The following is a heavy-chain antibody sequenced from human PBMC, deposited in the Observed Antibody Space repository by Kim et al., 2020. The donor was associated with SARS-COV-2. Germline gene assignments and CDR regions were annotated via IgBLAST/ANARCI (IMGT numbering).Heavy chain of an antibody. D-gene: IGHD3-22*01. J-gene: IGHJ3*02. CDR2: IYNSGYT. Sequence: SQTLSLTCSVSGGSFSGSYWSWIRQPPAKGLEWIGYIYNSGYTNSNPSLKSRVTISVDASKNLFSLKLTSVTAADTAVYFCARSPSDYYDSNGYSADAFDIWGQGTMVTVSS. CDR3: ARSPSDYYDSNGYSADAFDI. V-gene: IGHV4-59*13. CDR1: GGSFSGSY.